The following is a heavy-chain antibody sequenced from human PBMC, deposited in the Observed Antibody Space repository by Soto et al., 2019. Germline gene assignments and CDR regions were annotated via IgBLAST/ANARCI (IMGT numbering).Heavy chain of an antibody. J-gene: IGHJ3*02. CDR2: IYYSGST. Sequence: SETLSLTCTVFGGSISSYYWSWIRQPPGKGLEWIGYIYYSGSTNYNPSLKSRVTISVGTSKNQFSLKLSSVTAADTAVYYCARDLGLPRNYYDSSGYYPDAFDIWGQGTMVTVSS. CDR1: GGSISSYY. D-gene: IGHD3-22*01. CDR3: ARDLGLPRNYYDSSGYYPDAFDI. V-gene: IGHV4-59*01.